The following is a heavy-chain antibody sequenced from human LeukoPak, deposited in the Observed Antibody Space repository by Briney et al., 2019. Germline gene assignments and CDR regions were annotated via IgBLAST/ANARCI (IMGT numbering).Heavy chain of an antibody. D-gene: IGHD1-26*01. CDR2: IITILGIA. CDR1: GGTFSSYA. V-gene: IGHV1-69*04. J-gene: IGHJ4*02. CDR3: AKIVGATTTDY. Sequence: TVKVSCKASGGTFSSYAISWVRQAPGQGLEWMGRIITILGIANYAQKFQGRVTITADKSTSTAYMELSSLRSEDTAVYYCAKIVGATTTDYWGQGTLVTVSS.